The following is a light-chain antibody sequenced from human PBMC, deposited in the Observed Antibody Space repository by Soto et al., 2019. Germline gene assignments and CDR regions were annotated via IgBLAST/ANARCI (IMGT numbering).Light chain of an antibody. CDR1: QSVNSN. J-gene: IGKJ2*01. CDR3: QQRSNWPPYT. CDR2: GAS. V-gene: IGKV3-15*01. Sequence: IMMTQSPATLSVSPGERATLSCRASQSVNSNLAWYQQKPGQAPRLLIFGASTRATGIPARFSGSGSGTEFTVTISSLEPEDFAVYYCQQRSNWPPYTFGQGTKLEIK.